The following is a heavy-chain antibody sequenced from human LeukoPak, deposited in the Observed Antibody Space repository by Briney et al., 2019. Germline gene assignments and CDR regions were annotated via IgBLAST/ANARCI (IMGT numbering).Heavy chain of an antibody. D-gene: IGHD5/OR15-5a*01. CDR2: IWYDGSNT. Sequence: GGSLRLSCAACGFPFSCYGMHWVRQAPGKGPEWVAMIWYDGSNTYYADSVKGRFTISRDNSKNTLFLQMDSLRAEDTAVYYCARDRSTTHFDYWGQGTLVTVSS. CDR3: ARDRSTTHFDY. V-gene: IGHV3-33*01. CDR1: GFPFSCYG. J-gene: IGHJ4*02.